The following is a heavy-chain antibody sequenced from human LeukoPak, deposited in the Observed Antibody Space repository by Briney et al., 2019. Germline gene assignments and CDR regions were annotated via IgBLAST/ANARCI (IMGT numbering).Heavy chain of an antibody. CDR3: ARETGTTNSYPLPLDF. CDR1: GFTFRNNA. Sequence: GGSLRLSCEASGFTFRNNAMNWVRQSPGKGLEWISGILGGGGAIYYADSVKGRFTISRDNSKNTLFLHMTDLRAEDTAVYYCARETGTTNSYPLPLDFWGQGALVTVSS. J-gene: IGHJ4*02. D-gene: IGHD1-1*01. CDR2: ILGGGGAI. V-gene: IGHV3-23*01.